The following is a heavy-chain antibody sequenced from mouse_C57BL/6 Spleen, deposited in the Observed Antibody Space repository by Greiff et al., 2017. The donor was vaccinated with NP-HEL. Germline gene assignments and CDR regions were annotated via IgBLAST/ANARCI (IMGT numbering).Heavy chain of an antibody. CDR2: IDPSDSET. V-gene: IGHV1-52*01. J-gene: IGHJ2*01. CDR1: GYTFTSYW. Sequence: QVQLKQPGAELVRPGSSVKLSCKASGYTFTSYWMHWVKQRPIQGLEWIGNIDPSDSETHYNQKFKDKATLTVDKSSSTAYMQLSSLTSEDSAVYYCARWVVDGSYYFDYWGQGTTLTVSS. D-gene: IGHD1-1*01. CDR3: ARWVVDGSYYFDY.